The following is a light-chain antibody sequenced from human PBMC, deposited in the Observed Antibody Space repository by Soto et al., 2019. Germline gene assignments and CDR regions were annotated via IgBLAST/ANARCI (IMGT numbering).Light chain of an antibody. Sequence: AIRMTQSPSSLSASTGDRVTITCRASQGISSYLAWYQQKPGKAPKLLIYAASTLQSGVPSRFSGSGSGTDFTLTISCLQSEDFATYHCQQYYSYPLTFGGGTKVEIK. CDR3: QQYYSYPLT. CDR1: QGISSY. CDR2: AAS. V-gene: IGKV1-8*01. J-gene: IGKJ4*01.